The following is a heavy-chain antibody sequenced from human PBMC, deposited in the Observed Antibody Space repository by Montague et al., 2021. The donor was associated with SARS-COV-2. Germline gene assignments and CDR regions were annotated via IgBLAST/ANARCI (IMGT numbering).Heavy chain of an antibody. CDR2: IYYSGSA. Sequence: SETLSLTCTVSGGSISSYYWSWIRQPPGKGLEWIGYIYYSGSANYNPSLKSRVTISVDMSKNQFSLKLSSVTAADTAVYYCARVRYYGSGTSWGMDVWGQGTMVTVSS. J-gene: IGHJ6*02. D-gene: IGHD3-10*01. CDR1: GGSISSYY. CDR3: ARVRYYGSGTSWGMDV. V-gene: IGHV4-59*12.